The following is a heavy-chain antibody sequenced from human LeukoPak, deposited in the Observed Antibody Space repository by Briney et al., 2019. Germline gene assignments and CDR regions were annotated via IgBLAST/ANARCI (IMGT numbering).Heavy chain of an antibody. J-gene: IGHJ4*02. Sequence: GGSLRLSCAASGFTFNTYWMSWVRQAPGRGLEWLANIKEDGTRDYYVESVKGRFTISKDNAKTSLYLQVNSLRAEDTAVYYCVRDTKAGYFDLWGQGTLVTVSS. V-gene: IGHV3-7*01. CDR2: IKEDGTRD. CDR1: GFTFNTYW. CDR3: VRDTKAGYFDL.